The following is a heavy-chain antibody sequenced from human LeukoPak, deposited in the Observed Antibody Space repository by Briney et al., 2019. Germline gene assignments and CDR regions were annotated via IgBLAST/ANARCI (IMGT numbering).Heavy chain of an antibody. CDR2: IKQDGSEK. J-gene: IGHJ5*02. CDR1: GFTFSSYW. Sequence: GGPLRLSCAASGFTFSSYWMSWVRQAPGKGLEWVANIKQDGSEKYYVDSVKGRFTISRDNAKNSLYLQMNSLRAEDTAVYYCARPIVVVPAAMVDCWFDPWGQGTLVTVSS. D-gene: IGHD2-2*01. V-gene: IGHV3-7*01. CDR3: ARPIVVVPAAMVDCWFDP.